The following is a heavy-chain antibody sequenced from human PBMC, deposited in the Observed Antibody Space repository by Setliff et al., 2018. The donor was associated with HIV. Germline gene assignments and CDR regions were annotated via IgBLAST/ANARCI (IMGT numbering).Heavy chain of an antibody. CDR2: FDSSGGT. CDR1: GDSVRSSRYY. J-gene: IGHJ4*02. D-gene: IGHD6-19*01. Sequence: SETLSLTCTVSGDSVRSSRYYWSWIRQPAGMGLEWIGRFDSSGGTDYNPSLKSRVTISKDTSKNQLSLKLTSVTAADTAVYFCAGDYAGSGRPFDYWGQGTQVTVSS. CDR3: AGDYAGSGRPFDY. V-gene: IGHV4-61*02.